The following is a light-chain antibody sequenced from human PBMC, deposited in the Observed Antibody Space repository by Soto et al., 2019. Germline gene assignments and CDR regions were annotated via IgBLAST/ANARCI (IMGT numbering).Light chain of an antibody. CDR3: QSYDSSLSGSV. Sequence: QSALTQPPSVSGAPGQRVTISCTGSSSNIGAGYDVHWYQQLPGTAPKLLIHGNRNRPSGVPDRFSGSKSGTSASLAITGLQAEDEADYYCQSYDSSLSGSVFGGGTQLTVL. CDR1: SSNIGAGYD. CDR2: GNR. V-gene: IGLV1-40*01. J-gene: IGLJ2*01.